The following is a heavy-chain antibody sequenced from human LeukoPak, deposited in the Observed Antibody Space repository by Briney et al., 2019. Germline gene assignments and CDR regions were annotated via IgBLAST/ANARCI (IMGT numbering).Heavy chain of an antibody. CDR1: GGSFSGYY. D-gene: IGHD2-21*02. CDR3: ARLGTAAIDY. V-gene: IGHV4-34*01. Sequence: SETLSLTCAVSGGSFSGYYWSWIRQPPGKGLEWIGEINHSGSTNYNPSLKSRVTISVDTSKNQFSLKLSSVTAADTAVYYCARLGTAAIDYWGQGTLVTVSS. CDR2: INHSGST. J-gene: IGHJ4*02.